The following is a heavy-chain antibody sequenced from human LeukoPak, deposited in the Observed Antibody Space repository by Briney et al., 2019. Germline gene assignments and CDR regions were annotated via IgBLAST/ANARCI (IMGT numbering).Heavy chain of an antibody. J-gene: IGHJ4*02. CDR2: ISGSGGST. Sequence: GGSLRLSCAASGFTFDDYGMSWVRQAPGKGLEWVSAISGSGGSTYYADSVKGRFTISRDNSKNTLYLQMNSLRAEDTAVYYCARNQGGMIVVVITPGLFDYWGQGTLVTVSS. V-gene: IGHV3-23*01. CDR1: GFTFDDYG. CDR3: ARNQGGMIVVVITPGLFDY. D-gene: IGHD3-22*01.